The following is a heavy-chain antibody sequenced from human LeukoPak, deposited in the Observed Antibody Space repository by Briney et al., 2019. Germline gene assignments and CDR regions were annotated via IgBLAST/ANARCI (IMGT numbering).Heavy chain of an antibody. CDR1: EFSVGSNY. Sequence: PGGSLRLSCAASEFSVGSNYMTWVRQAPGKGLEWVSSITSTGDYIYYADSVKGRFTISRDNAKNSLYLQMNSLRADDTAVYYCAKDGGTHFDHWGQGTLVTVSS. D-gene: IGHD1-26*01. CDR2: ITSTGDYI. V-gene: IGHV3-21*01. J-gene: IGHJ4*02. CDR3: AKDGGTHFDH.